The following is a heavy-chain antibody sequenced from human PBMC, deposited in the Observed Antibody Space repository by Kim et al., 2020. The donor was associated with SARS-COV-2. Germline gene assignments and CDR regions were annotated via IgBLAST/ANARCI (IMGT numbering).Heavy chain of an antibody. CDR1: GFTFSTYS. CDR3: ARNLVPTTKTYGMDV. V-gene: IGHV3-21*01. Sequence: GGSLRLSCAASGFTFSTYSMNWVRQAPGKGLEWVSSISSTSAYIYYADSVKGRFTISRDNAKDSLYLQMNSLRVEDTAVYYCARNLVPTTKTYGMDVWGQGTTVTVSS. J-gene: IGHJ6*02. CDR2: ISSTSAYI. D-gene: IGHD2-2*01.